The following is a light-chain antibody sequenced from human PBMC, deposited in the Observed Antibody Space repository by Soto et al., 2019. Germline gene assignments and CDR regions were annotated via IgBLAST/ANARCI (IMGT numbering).Light chain of an antibody. CDR1: QSVSSN. CDR2: GAS. J-gene: IGKJ4*01. Sequence: EIVMTQSPATLSVSPGERATLSCRASQSVSSNLAWYQQKPGQAPRLLIYGASTRATGIPARFSGSGSGTEFALTISSLKSEDFAVYYCQQYNNWPPLTFGGGTKVEI. CDR3: QQYNNWPPLT. V-gene: IGKV3-15*01.